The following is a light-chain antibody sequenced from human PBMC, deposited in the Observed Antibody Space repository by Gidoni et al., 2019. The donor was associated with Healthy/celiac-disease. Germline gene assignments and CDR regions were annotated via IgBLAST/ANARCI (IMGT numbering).Light chain of an antibody. CDR3: SSYTRSSTL. V-gene: IGLV2-14*01. Sequence: QSALTQPASVSGSPGQSITISCTGTTSDVGGYNYVSWYQQHAGKAPKLMIYDVSNRPSGVSNRFSGSKSGNTASLTISGLQAEDEADYYCSSYTRSSTLFGGGTKLTVL. CDR1: TSDVGGYNY. J-gene: IGLJ2*01. CDR2: DVS.